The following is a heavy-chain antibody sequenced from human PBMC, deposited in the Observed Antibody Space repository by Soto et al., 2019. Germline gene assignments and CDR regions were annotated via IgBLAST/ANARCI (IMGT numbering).Heavy chain of an antibody. J-gene: IGHJ6*02. Sequence: QAPLVQSGAEVKKPGASVKVSCKASGYTFYSHSISWVRQAPGQGLEWMGRINGDYGNTQYAQKFRGRVTMTTDTSPTTVYMELTNLRSDDTAVYYCARCIQGDYYYGMDVWGQGTTVTVSS. CDR2: INGDYGNT. CDR1: GYTFYSHS. V-gene: IGHV1-18*01. CDR3: ARCIQGDYYYGMDV. D-gene: IGHD5-18*01.